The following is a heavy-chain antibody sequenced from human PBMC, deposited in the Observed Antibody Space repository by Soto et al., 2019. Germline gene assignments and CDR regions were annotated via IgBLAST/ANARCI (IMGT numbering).Heavy chain of an antibody. V-gene: IGHV3-21*01. CDR2: ISSNNNYF. Sequence: EVQLVESGGGLVKPGGSLRLSCTASGFTFSTYSMNWVRQAPGKGLEWVSSISSNNNYFYYADSVKGRFTISRDNAKNSLYLQMNSLRAEDTAVYYCARELGSYGMDVWGQGTTVTVSS. J-gene: IGHJ6*02. CDR3: ARELGSYGMDV. D-gene: IGHD6-13*01. CDR1: GFTFSTYS.